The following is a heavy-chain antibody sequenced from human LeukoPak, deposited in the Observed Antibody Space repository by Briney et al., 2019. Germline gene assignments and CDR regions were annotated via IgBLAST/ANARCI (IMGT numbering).Heavy chain of an antibody. CDR1: GFTFSSYS. V-gene: IGHV3-21*01. D-gene: IGHD3-22*01. Sequence: PGGSLRLSCAASGFTFSSYSMNWVRQAPGKGLEWVSSISSSSSYIYYADSVKGRFTISRDNAKNSLYLQMNSLRAEDTAVYYCARYYYDSSAPYGTNYFDYWGQGTLVTVSS. CDR3: ARYYYDSSAPYGTNYFDY. CDR2: ISSSSSYI. J-gene: IGHJ4*02.